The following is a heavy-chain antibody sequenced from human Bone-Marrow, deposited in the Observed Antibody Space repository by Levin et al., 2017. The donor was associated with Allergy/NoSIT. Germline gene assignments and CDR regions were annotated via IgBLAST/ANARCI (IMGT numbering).Heavy chain of an antibody. CDR1: GFSFSDYA. CDR3: ARDLSYGSGSYYNMFY. CDR2: ISYDGSKK. Sequence: SGGSLRLSCAASGFSFSDYAMHWVRQAPGKGLEWVAVISYDGSKKYYADSVKGRFTISRDNFKNTFYLQMNSLRTEDTAVYYCARDLSYGSGSYYNMFYWGQGTLVTVSS. J-gene: IGHJ4*02. V-gene: IGHV3-30-3*01. D-gene: IGHD3-10*01.